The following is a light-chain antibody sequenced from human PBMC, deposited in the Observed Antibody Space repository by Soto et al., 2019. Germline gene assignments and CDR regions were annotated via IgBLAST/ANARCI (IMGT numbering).Light chain of an antibody. Sequence: VLTQSPGTLSLSPGERATLSCRASQSVTSSYLAWYQQKPGQAPRLLIYGESSRATGIPDRFSGSGSGTDFSLTISRLEPEDFAVYYCQQYGSSRTFGQGTKVDIK. J-gene: IGKJ1*01. CDR2: GES. CDR3: QQYGSSRT. V-gene: IGKV3-20*01. CDR1: QSVTSSY.